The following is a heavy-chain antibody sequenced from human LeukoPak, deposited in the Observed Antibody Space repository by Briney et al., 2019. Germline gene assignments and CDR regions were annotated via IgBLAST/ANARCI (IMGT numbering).Heavy chain of an antibody. CDR2: IYYSGST. D-gene: IGHD3-10*01. CDR3: ARGGGSGRGNWFDP. CDR1: GGSITSTTYY. Sequence: SETLSLTCTVSGGSITSTTYYWGWIRQPPGKGLEWIGTIYYSGSTNYNPSLKSRVTISVDTSKSQFSLKLTSVTAADTAVYYCARGGGSGRGNWFDPWGQGSLVIVSS. V-gene: IGHV4-39*07. J-gene: IGHJ5*02.